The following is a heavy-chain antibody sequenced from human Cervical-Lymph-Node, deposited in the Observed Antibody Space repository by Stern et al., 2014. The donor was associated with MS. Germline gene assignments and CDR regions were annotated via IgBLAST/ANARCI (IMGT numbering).Heavy chain of an antibody. Sequence: MQLVQSGGGMVQPGRSLRLSCEASGFKFDDFAMHWVRPAPGKGLEWVSGLGWNSEGRGYADSVQGRFTISRDNAKSSLYLQMNSLTAEDTALYYCAKADDYAAGIDAWGQGTLVVVSS. CDR1: GFKFDDFA. V-gene: IGHV3-9*01. J-gene: IGHJ5*02. CDR3: AKADDYAAGIDA. CDR2: LGWNSEGR. D-gene: IGHD3-16*01.